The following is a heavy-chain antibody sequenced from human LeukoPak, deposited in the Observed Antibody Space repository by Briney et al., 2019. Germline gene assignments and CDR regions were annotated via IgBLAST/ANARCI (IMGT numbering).Heavy chain of an antibody. V-gene: IGHV1-18*01. D-gene: IGHD4-17*01. CDR3: ARENSDYGFDY. CDR1: GYTFTSYG. J-gene: IGHJ4*02. CDR2: ISAYNGNT. Sequence: GASVKVSCKASGYTFTSYGISWVRQAPGQGLEWMGWISAYNGNTNYAKNMQERVNMTTDTSTSTAYMELRSLRSDDTAVYYCARENSDYGFDYWGQGTLVTVSS.